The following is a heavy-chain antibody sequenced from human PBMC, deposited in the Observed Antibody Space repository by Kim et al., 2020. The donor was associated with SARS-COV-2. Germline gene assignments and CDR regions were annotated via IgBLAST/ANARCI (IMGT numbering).Heavy chain of an antibody. V-gene: IGHV4-34*01. D-gene: IGHD6-19*01. CDR1: GGSFSGYY. CDR3: ASGVAGTFDY. Sequence: SETLSLTCAVYGGSFSGYYWSWIRQPPGKGLEWIGEINHSGSTNYNPSLKSRVTISVDTSKNQFSLKLSSVTAAHTAVYYCASGVAGTFDYWGQGTLVTVSS. CDR2: INHSGST. J-gene: IGHJ4*02.